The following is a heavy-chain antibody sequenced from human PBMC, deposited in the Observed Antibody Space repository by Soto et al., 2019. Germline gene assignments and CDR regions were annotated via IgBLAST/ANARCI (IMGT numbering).Heavy chain of an antibody. CDR1: GGTSTIYT. J-gene: IGHJ5*02. CDR2: IVPTLRIT. CDR3: ATDKYGAGRVGVHS. V-gene: IGHV1-69*08. D-gene: IGHD1-26*01. Sequence: QVQLVQSGAEVKKPGASLRVSCETSGGTSTIYTITWVRQAPGQGLQWMGRIVPTLRITNYAQEFQGRLTITADSPTSTAHIELTSLTSEDTAVYSCATDKYGAGRVGVHSWGQGTLVTVSS.